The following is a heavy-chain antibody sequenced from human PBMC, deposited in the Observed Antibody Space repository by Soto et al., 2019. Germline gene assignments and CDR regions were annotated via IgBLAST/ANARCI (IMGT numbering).Heavy chain of an antibody. J-gene: IGHJ4*02. CDR1: GASVSTGVYY. CDR2: IDNSGST. V-gene: IGHV4-31*03. D-gene: IGHD3-10*02. CDR3: AGAVSDFDVRRYRTSYFDQ. Sequence: SETLSLTCTVSGASVSTGVYYWTWIRQHPGKGLVWIGYIDNSGSTYYNPSLTGRVDISVDTSKNEFSLNLQSLTAADTAFYYCAGAVSDFDVRRYRTSYFDQWGQGILVTVSS.